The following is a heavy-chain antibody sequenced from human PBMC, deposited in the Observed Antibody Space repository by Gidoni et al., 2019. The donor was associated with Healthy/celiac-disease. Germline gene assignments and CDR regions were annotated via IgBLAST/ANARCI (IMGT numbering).Heavy chain of an antibody. CDR1: GYTFTSSA. J-gene: IGHJ6*03. V-gene: IGHV7-4-1*02. D-gene: IGHD2-2*01. Sequence: QVQLVPSVSELKKPGASVKVSCKASGYTFTSSAMNWVRQAPGQGLEWMGWINTNTGNPTYAQSFTGRLVFSLDTSVSTAYLQISSLKAEDTAVYYCARAHGGDIVVVPAAMGFYYYYYMDVWGKGTTVTVSS. CDR3: ARAHGGDIVVVPAAMGFYYYYYMDV. CDR2: INTNTGNP.